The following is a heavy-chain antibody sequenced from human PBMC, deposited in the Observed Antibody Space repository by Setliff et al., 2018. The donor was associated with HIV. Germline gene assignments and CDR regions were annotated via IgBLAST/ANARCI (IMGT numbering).Heavy chain of an antibody. J-gene: IGHJ6*02. CDR3: VRGHLDYYGMDV. V-gene: IGHV3-20*04. CDR2: ISWSGSGI. Sequence: GGSLRLSCAASGFKFDDYGMSWVRRGPGKGLEWVAGISWSGSGIGYGDSVKGRFTISRDDDRNFLFLQMNSLRAEDTALYYCVRGHLDYYGMDVWGQGTTVTVSS. CDR1: GFKFDDYG.